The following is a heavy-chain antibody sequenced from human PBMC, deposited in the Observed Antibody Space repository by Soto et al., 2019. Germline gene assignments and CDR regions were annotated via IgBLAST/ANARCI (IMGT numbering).Heavy chain of an antibody. CDR1: GYTFTSYA. Sequence: ASVKVSFKASGYTFTSYAMHWVRQAPGQRLEWMGWINAGNGNTKYSQKFQGRVTITRDTSASTAYMELSSLRSEDTAVYYCARSSPPASATYYFDYWGQGTLVTVSS. CDR2: INAGNGNT. J-gene: IGHJ4*02. D-gene: IGHD1-1*01. CDR3: ARSSPPASATYYFDY. V-gene: IGHV1-3*01.